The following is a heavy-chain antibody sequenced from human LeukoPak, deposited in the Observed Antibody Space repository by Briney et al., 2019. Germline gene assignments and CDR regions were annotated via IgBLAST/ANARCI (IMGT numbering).Heavy chain of an antibody. CDR3: ARLGIAAAGTSYYFDY. J-gene: IGHJ4*02. V-gene: IGHV1-18*01. Sequence: ASVKVSCKASGYTFTSYGISWVRQAPGQGLEWMGWISAYNGNTNYAQKLQGRVTMTTDTSTSTAYIELRSLRSDDTAVYYCARLGIAAAGTSYYFDYWGQGTLVTVSS. D-gene: IGHD6-13*01. CDR2: ISAYNGNT. CDR1: GYTFTSYG.